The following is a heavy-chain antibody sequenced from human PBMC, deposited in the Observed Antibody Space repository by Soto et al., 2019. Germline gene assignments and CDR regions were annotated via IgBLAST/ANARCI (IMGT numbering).Heavy chain of an antibody. J-gene: IGHJ4*02. CDR1: GGSVSSGSYY. Sequence: SETLSLTCTVSGGSVSSGSYYWSWIRQPPGKGLEWIGYIYYSGSTNYNPSLKSRVTISVDTSKNQFSLKLSSVTAADMAVYYCAREKRGSFDYWGQGTLVTVSS. V-gene: IGHV4-61*01. CDR3: AREKRGSFDY. D-gene: IGHD3-10*01. CDR2: IYYSGST.